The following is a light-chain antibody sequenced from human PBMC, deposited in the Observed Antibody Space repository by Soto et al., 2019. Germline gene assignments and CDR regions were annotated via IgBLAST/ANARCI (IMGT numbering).Light chain of an antibody. CDR2: GAS. V-gene: IGKV3-20*01. J-gene: IGKJ1*01. CDR1: QSVSSSY. CDR3: QQNGSSSLT. Sequence: EIVLTQSPGTLSLSPGERATLSCRASQSVSSSYLAWYQQKTGQAPRLLIYGASSRATGIPDRFSGSGSGTDFTLTISRLEPDDFDVYYWQQNGSSSLTCGQGTKVEIK.